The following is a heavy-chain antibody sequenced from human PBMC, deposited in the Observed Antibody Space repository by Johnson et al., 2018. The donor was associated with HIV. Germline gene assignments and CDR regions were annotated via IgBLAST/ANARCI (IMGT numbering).Heavy chain of an antibody. D-gene: IGHD3-10*01. Sequence: VQLVESGGGVVQPGRSLRLSCAASGFTFSSYAMSWVRQAPGKGLEWVSAISGSGNTIYYADSVKGRVTISRDNAKKSLYLQMNSLRAEDTAVYYCARDKGRGAFDIWGQGTMVTVSS. CDR3: ARDKGRGAFDI. V-gene: IGHV3-23*04. CDR1: GFTFSSYA. J-gene: IGHJ3*02. CDR2: ISGSGNTI.